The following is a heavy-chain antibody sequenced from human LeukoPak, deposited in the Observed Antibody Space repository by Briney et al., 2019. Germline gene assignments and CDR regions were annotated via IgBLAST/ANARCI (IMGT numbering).Heavy chain of an antibody. CDR1: GGSISSGSYY. V-gene: IGHV4-61*02. CDR2: IYTSGST. Sequence: SQTLSLTCTVSGGSISSGSYYWSWIRQPAGKGLEWIGRIYTSGSTNYNPSLNSRVTISVDTSKNQFSLKLSSVTAADTAVYYCARVRRMIVDHWGQGTLVTVSS. CDR3: ARVRRMIVDH. J-gene: IGHJ4*02. D-gene: IGHD3-22*01.